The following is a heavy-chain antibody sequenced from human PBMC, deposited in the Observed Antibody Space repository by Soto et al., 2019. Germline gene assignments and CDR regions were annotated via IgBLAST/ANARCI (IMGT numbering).Heavy chain of an antibody. CDR3: ARAQSRVDYYYYGMDV. V-gene: IGHV1-2*02. CDR1: GYTFTGYY. Sequence: ASVKVSCKASGYTFTGYYMHWVRQAPGQGLEWMGWINPNSGGTNYAQKFQGRVTMTRDTSISTAYMELSRLGSDDTAVYYCARAQSRVDYYYYGMDVWGQGTTVTVSS. CDR2: INPNSGGT. J-gene: IGHJ6*02.